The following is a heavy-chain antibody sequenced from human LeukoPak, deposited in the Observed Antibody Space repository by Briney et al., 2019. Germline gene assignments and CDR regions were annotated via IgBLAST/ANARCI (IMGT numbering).Heavy chain of an antibody. CDR1: GGSISSYY. V-gene: IGHV4-59*01. CDR2: IYYSGST. Sequence: SETLSLTCTVSGGSISSYYWSWIRQPPGKGLEWIGYIYYSGSTNYNPSLKSRVAISVDTSKNHFSLKLGSVTAADTAVYYCARDRRYYDTSGTVYYDAMDVWGQGTTVTVSS. CDR3: ARDRRYYDTSGTVYYDAMDV. J-gene: IGHJ6*02. D-gene: IGHD3-22*01.